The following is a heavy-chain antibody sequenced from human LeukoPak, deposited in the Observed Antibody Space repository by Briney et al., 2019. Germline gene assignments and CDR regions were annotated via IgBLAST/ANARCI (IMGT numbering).Heavy chain of an antibody. J-gene: IGHJ4*02. CDR2: INPNSGGT. CDR1: GYTFTGYY. V-gene: IGHV1-2*02. CDR3: AKDKESYDNYFDY. Sequence: GASVKVSCRASGYTFTGYYMHWVRQAPGQGLEWMGWINPNSGGTNYAQKFQGRVTMTRDTSISTAYMELSRLRSGDTAVYYCAKDKESYDNYFDYWGQGTLVTVSS. D-gene: IGHD3-9*01.